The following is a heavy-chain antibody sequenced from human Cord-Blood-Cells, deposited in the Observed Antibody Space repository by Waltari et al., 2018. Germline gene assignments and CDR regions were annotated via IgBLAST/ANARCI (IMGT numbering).Heavy chain of an antibody. CDR1: GYTFTGYY. V-gene: IGHV1-2*02. Sequence: QVQLVQSGAEVKKPGASVKVSCKASGYTFTGYYMHWVRQAPGQGLEWMGWINPNSGRTNYAQKFQGRVTMTRDTSISTAYMELSRLRSDDTAVYYCTRYSSSWYYSVDYFDYWGQGTLVTVSS. J-gene: IGHJ4*02. CDR2: INPNSGRT. D-gene: IGHD6-13*01. CDR3: TRYSSSWYYSVDYFDY.